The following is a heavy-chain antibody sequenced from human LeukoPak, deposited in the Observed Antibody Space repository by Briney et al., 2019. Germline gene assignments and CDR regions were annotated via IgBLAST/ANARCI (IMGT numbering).Heavy chain of an antibody. D-gene: IGHD2-2*01. CDR3: ARDHVVVPAGSYNWFDP. CDR1: GYTFTSYG. V-gene: IGHV1-18*01. J-gene: IGHJ5*02. CDR2: ISAYNGNT. Sequence: ASVKVSCKASGYTFTSYGISWVRQAPGQGLEWMGWISAYNGNTNYAQKLQGRVTMTTDTSTSTAYMELSRLRSDDTAVYYCARDHVVVPAGSYNWFDPWGQGTLVTVSS.